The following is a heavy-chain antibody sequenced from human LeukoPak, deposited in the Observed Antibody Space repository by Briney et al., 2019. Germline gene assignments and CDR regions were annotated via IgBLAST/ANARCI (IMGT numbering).Heavy chain of an antibody. Sequence: SETLSLTCTVSGGSIRGSYYYWGWIRQPPGKGLEWIGSIYDSGSTYYNPPLKSRVTISVDTSKNQFSLKLSSVTAADTAVYYCARGDGGNPDAFDIWGQGTMVTVSS. V-gene: IGHV4-39*01. CDR1: GGSIRGSYYY. CDR3: ARGDGGNPDAFDI. CDR2: IYDSGST. D-gene: IGHD4-23*01. J-gene: IGHJ3*02.